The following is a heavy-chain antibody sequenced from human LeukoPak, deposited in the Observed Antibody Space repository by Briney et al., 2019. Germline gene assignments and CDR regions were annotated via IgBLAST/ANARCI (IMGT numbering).Heavy chain of an antibody. CDR1: GGTFNSYA. CDR3: ATSPYYDFWSGYRDWFDP. CDR2: IVPIFASA. J-gene: IGHJ5*02. D-gene: IGHD3-3*01. Sequence: SVKVSCKASGGTFNSYAISWMRQAPGQGLEWMGGIVPIFASANYAQKFQGRVTITTDESTSTAYMELSSLRSEDTAVYFCATSPYYDFWSGYRDWFDPWGQGTLVTVSS. V-gene: IGHV1-69*05.